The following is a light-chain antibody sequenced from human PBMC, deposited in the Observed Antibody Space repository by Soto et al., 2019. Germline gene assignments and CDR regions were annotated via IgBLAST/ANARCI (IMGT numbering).Light chain of an antibody. CDR3: PAFDRRRLGLV. J-gene: IGLJ2*01. CDR1: HSDIGAGYG. CDR2: DTT. V-gene: IGLV1-40*01. Sequence: QSVLTQPPSVTGAPGQRVTISCTGSHSDIGAGYGVHWYQQFPHSAPKLLIYDTTNRPSGVPDRFSGSRSGTSASLAITGLQAGDEADYFCPAFDRRRLGLVFGGGTQPTVL.